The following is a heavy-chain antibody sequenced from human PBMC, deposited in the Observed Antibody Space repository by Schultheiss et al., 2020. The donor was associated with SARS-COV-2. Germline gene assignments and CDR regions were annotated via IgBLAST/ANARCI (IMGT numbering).Heavy chain of an antibody. D-gene: IGHD2-15*01. CDR2: ISGSGGST. J-gene: IGHJ5*02. CDR1: GLTFDDDA. V-gene: IGHV3-23*01. CDR3: ARGMVAVPRHWFDP. Sequence: GGSLRLSCAASGLTFDDDAMHWVRQAPGKGLEWVSAISGSGGSTYYADSVKGRFTISRDNSKNTLDLQMDSLRAEDTAMYYCARGMVAVPRHWFDPWGQGTLVTVSS.